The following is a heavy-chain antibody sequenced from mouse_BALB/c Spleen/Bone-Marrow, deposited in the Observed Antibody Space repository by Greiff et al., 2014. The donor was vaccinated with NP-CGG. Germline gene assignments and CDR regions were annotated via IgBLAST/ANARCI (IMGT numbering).Heavy chain of an antibody. CDR2: IRNKANGYTT. V-gene: IGHV7-3*02. CDR3: ARDTNSDIYWDLDV. J-gene: IGHJ1*01. CDR1: GFTFTDYY. Sequence: EVMLVESGGGLVQPGGSLRLSCATSGFTFTDYYMSWVRQPPGKALEWLGFIRNKANGYTTECSASVKGRFTISRDNSQSILYLQMNTLRAEDSAAYCCARDTNSDIYWDLDVWSAGTTVTVSS. D-gene: IGHD2-12*01.